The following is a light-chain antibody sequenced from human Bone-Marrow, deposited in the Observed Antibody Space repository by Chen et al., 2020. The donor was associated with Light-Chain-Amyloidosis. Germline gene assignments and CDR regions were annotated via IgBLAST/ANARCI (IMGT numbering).Light chain of an antibody. J-gene: IGLJ2*01. V-gene: IGLV3-25*03. CDR1: DLPTKY. Sequence: SYELTQPPSVSASPGPTARITCSGDDLPTKYAYWYQQKPGQAPVLVIHRDTERPSGISERFYGSRSGTTATLTISGVQAEDEADYHCQSADSSGTYEVIFGGVTKLTVL. CDR2: RDT. CDR3: QSADSSGTYEVI.